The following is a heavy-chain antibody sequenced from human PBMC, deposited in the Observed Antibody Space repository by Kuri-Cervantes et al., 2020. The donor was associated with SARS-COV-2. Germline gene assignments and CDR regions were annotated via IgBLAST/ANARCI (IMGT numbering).Heavy chain of an antibody. CDR1: GFTVSSNY. CDR3: AKGGSILATINRWASS. CDR2: IYSGGST. J-gene: IGHJ5*02. Sequence: GGSLRLSCAASGFTVSSNYMSWVRQAPGKGLEWVSVIYSGGSTYYADSVKGRFTISRDNSKNTLYLQMNSLRAEDTAVYYCAKGGSILATINRWASSWGQGTLVTVSS. V-gene: IGHV3-66*01. D-gene: IGHD5-12*01.